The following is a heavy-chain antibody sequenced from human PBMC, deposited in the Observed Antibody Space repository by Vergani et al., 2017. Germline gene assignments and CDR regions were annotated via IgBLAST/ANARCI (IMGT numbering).Heavy chain of an antibody. J-gene: IGHJ4*02. CDR2: IIPIFGTA. V-gene: IGHV1-69*01. CDR3: ARDVFGDSPCDFDY. D-gene: IGHD3-10*01. Sequence: QVQLVQSGAGVKKPGSSVKVSCKVSGGTFSSYAISWVRQAPGQGLEWMGGIIPIFGTANYAQKFQGRVTITADESTSTAYMELSSLRSEDTAVYYCARDVFGDSPCDFDYWGQGTLVTVSS. CDR1: GGTFSSYA.